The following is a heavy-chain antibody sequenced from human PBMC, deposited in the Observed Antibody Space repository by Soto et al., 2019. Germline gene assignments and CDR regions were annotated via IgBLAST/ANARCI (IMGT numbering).Heavy chain of an antibody. D-gene: IGHD3-10*01. V-gene: IGHV4-34*01. CDR2: INHSGST. Sequence: SETLSLTCAVYGGSFSGYYWSWIRQPPGKGLEWIGEINHSGSTNYNPSLKSRVTISVDTSKNQFSLKLSSVTAADTAVYYCARVVRPPGDAAGYMDVCGKGTTVTVSS. CDR3: ARVVRPPGDAAGYMDV. J-gene: IGHJ6*03. CDR1: GGSFSGYY.